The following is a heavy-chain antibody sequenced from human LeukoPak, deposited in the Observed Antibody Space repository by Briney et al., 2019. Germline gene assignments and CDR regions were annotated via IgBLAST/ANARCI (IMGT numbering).Heavy chain of an antibody. Sequence: SETLSLTCTVSGGSISSYYWSWIRQPPGKGLEWIGYIYYSGSTNYNPSLKSRVTISVDTSKNQFSLKLSSVTAADTAVYYCAREGGGYSYGYLAFDIWGQGTMVTVSS. V-gene: IGHV4-59*12. D-gene: IGHD5-18*01. CDR1: GGSISSYY. J-gene: IGHJ3*02. CDR3: AREGGGYSYGYLAFDI. CDR2: IYYSGST.